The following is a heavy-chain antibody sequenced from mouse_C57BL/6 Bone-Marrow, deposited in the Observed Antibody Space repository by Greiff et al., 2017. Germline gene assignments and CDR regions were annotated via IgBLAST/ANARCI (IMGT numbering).Heavy chain of an antibody. CDR2: IYPGGGYT. J-gene: IGHJ4*01. CDR1: GYTFTNYW. Sequence: QVQLQQSGAELVRPGPSVKMSCQASGYTFTNYWIGWAKQRPGHGLEWIGDIYPGGGYTNYNEKFKGKATLTADKSSSTAYMQFSSLTSEDSAIYYGARRGGYSNYAMDYWGQGTSVTVSS. D-gene: IGHD2-5*01. V-gene: IGHV1-63*01. CDR3: ARRGGYSNYAMDY.